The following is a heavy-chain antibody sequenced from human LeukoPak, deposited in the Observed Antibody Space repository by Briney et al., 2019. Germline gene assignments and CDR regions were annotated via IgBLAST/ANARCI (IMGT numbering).Heavy chain of an antibody. D-gene: IGHD2-21*01. CDR3: VKSTPGPHCGGDGRPPTLTPFDS. Sequence: TGGSLRLSCAASGFTVNTKYMSWVRQGPGTGLEWIAVVYSGGETFYADSVRGRFAVSRDISKNTMYLQMNSLRADDTALYYCVKSTPGPHCGGDGRPPTLTPFDSWGQGTLVTVSS. V-gene: IGHV3-53*01. CDR1: GFTVNTKY. CDR2: VYSGGET. J-gene: IGHJ5*01.